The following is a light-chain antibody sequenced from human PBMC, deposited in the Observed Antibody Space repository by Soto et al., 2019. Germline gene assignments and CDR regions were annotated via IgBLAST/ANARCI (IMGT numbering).Light chain of an antibody. Sequence: EIVMTQSPATLSLSTGERATLSCRASERLTGNLAWYQHKPGQAPRLLIYEVSTRATYIPARFSGRGSRTEFTLTISSLQSEDSAVYYCQQYQDWPRTFGQGTKLEIK. CDR1: ERLTGN. J-gene: IGKJ1*01. CDR3: QQYQDWPRT. V-gene: IGKV3-15*01. CDR2: EVS.